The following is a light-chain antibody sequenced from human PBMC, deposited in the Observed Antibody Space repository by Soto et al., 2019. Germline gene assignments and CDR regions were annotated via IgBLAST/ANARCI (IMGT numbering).Light chain of an antibody. CDR1: QDISNY. Sequence: DIQMTQSPSSLSASVGDRVTITFEASQDISNYLNWYQQKPGKAPKLLIYDASNLQSGVPSRFSGSGSGTDFTLTISSLQPEDFATYYCQQSYSTPQTFGQGTKVAIK. CDR3: QQSYSTPQT. CDR2: DAS. J-gene: IGKJ1*01. V-gene: IGKV1-39*01.